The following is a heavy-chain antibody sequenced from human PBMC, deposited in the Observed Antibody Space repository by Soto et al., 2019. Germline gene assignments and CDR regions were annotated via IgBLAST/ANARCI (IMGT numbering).Heavy chain of an antibody. J-gene: IGHJ6*02. V-gene: IGHV1-69*12. CDR2: IIPVFGTP. D-gene: IGHD4-17*01. CDR3: SRGDATKIVVTTYYGMDV. Sequence: QVQLVQSGAEVKKPGSSVRVSCKASGGTLRNYGISWVRQAPGQGLEWMGGIIPVFGTPNYAQKFQGRVTITADESTSTVYMVVTSVRSEDTDVYYCSRGDATKIVVTTYYGMDVWGQGTTVTVSS. CDR1: GGTLRNYG.